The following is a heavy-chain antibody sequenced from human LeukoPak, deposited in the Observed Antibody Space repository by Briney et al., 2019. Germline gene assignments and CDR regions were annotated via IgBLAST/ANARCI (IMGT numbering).Heavy chain of an antibody. J-gene: IGHJ6*04. D-gene: IGHD4-17*01. V-gene: IGHV1-69*06. CDR3: ARGDYGDYISDYYCYGMDV. Sequence: GASVKVSCTASGGTFSSYAISWVRQAPGQGLEWMGGIIPIFGTANYAQKFQGRVTITADKSTSTAYMGLSSLRSEDTAVYYCARGDYGDYISDYYCYGMDVWGKGTTVTVSS. CDR2: IIPIFGTA. CDR1: GGTFSSYA.